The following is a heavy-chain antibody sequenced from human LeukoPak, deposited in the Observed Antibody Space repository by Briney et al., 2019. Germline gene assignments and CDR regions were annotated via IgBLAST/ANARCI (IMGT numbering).Heavy chain of an antibody. CDR3: AKDPNGDYVGAFDM. CDR2: ISASGGST. J-gene: IGHJ3*02. V-gene: IGHV3-23*01. D-gene: IGHD4-17*01. Sequence: GGSLRLSCAVSGFTFSSYAMSWVRQAPGRGLEWVSGISASGGSTYYADSVKGCFTIFRDNSKNTLNLQMNSLRAEDTAVYYCAKDPNGDYVGAFDMRGQGTLVTVSS. CDR1: GFTFSSYA.